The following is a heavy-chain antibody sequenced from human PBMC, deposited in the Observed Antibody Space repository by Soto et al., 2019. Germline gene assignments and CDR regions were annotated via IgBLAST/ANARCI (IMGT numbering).Heavy chain of an antibody. J-gene: IGHJ6*01. D-gene: IGHD3-3*01. CDR2: INPNSGGT. V-gene: IGHV1-2*04. CDR1: GYTFTGYY. CDR3: AGDSGSAIFGVANTRALDS. Sequence: ASVKVSCKASGYTFTGYYMHWVRQAPGQGLEWMGWINPNSGGTNYAQKFQGWVTMTRDTSISTAYMELSRLRSDDTAVYYCAGDSGSAIFGVANTRALDSWGK.